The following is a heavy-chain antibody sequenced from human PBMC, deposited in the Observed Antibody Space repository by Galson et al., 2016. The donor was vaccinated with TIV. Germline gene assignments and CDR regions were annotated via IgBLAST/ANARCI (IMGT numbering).Heavy chain of an antibody. CDR3: ARDGARVGAHDAFDI. CDR2: ISGSGDSI. CDR1: GFTFSSHA. J-gene: IGHJ3*02. Sequence: SLRLSCAASGFTFSSHAMTWVRQAPGKGLEWVSVISGSGDSIYYADSVKGRFTISRDNSKNMLYLQMNSLRAEDTAVYYCARDGARVGAHDAFDIWGQGTMVTVSS. D-gene: IGHD3-16*01. V-gene: IGHV3-23*01.